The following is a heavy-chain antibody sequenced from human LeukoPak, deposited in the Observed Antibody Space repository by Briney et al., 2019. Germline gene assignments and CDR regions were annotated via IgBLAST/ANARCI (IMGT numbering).Heavy chain of an antibody. Sequence: GGSLRLSCAASGFTFSSYWMSWVRQAPGKGLEWVATINQDGSGKYYVDSVKGRFTISRDNAKNSLHLQMSSLRAEDTAVYYCARAEPNSPYDHWGQGTLVTVSS. CDR2: INQDGSGK. V-gene: IGHV3-7*02. D-gene: IGHD4-23*01. CDR1: GFTFSSYW. J-gene: IGHJ4*02. CDR3: ARAEPNSPYDH.